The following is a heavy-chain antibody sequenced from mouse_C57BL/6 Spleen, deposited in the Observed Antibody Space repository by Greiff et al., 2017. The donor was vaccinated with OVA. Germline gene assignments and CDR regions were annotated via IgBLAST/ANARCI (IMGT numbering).Heavy chain of an antibody. CDR3: TKGSHYYGSSYSAMDY. Sequence: QVQLQQSGAELVRPGASVTLSCKASGYTFTDYEMHWVKQTPVHGLEWIGAIDPETGGTAYNQKFKGKAILTADKSSSTAYMELRSLTSEDSAVYYCTKGSHYYGSSYSAMDYWGQGTSVTVSS. CDR1: GYTFTDYE. CDR2: IDPETGGT. J-gene: IGHJ4*01. V-gene: IGHV1-15*01. D-gene: IGHD1-1*01.